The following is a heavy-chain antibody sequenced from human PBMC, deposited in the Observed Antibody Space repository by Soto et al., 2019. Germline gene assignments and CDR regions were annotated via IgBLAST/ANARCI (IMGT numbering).Heavy chain of an antibody. J-gene: IGHJ4*02. Sequence: EVQLVESGGGLVQPGGSLRLSCAASGFTFSSYWMHWVRQAPGKGLVWVSRINSDGSSTSYADSVKGRFTISRDNAKNTLYLQMNSLRAEDTAVYYCARDPRYSSGWYPPFDYWGQGTLVTVSS. CDR2: INSDGSST. V-gene: IGHV3-74*01. CDR1: GFTFSSYW. CDR3: ARDPRYSSGWYPPFDY. D-gene: IGHD6-19*01.